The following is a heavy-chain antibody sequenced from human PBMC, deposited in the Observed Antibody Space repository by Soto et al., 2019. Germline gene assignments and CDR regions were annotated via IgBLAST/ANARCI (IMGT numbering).Heavy chain of an antibody. CDR1: GFSFSWYG. D-gene: IGHD3-3*01. CDR2: IKPDGSEK. V-gene: IGHV3-7*01. CDR3: VRYE. Sequence: EVQLVESGGGLVQPGGSLRLSCAASGFSFSWYGMTWVRQAPGKGLEWVASIKPDGSEKYYVDSVKGRFSISRDNAKNSVYLQMDSLRAEYTAVYYCVRYEWGQGTLVIVSS. J-gene: IGHJ4*02.